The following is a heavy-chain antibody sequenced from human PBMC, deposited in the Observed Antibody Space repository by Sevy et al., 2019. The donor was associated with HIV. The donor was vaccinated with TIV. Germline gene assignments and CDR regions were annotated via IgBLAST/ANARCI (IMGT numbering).Heavy chain of an antibody. CDR3: ARGRASDDFWSGYYTQLDYYYYYMDV. D-gene: IGHD3-3*01. J-gene: IGHJ6*03. CDR1: GGTFSSYA. V-gene: IGHV1-69*06. Sequence: ASVKVSCKASGGTFSSYAISWVRQAPGQGLEWMGGIIPIFGTANYAQKFQGRVTITADKSTSTAYMELSSLRSEDTAVYYCARGRASDDFWSGYYTQLDYYYYYMDVWCKGTTVTVSS. CDR2: IIPIFGTA.